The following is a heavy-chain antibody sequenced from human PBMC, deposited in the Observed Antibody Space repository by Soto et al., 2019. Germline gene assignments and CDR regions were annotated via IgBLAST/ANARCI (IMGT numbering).Heavy chain of an antibody. Sequence: ASVKVSCKASGYTFTSHDMHWVRQAPGQRLEWMGWINAGNGNTKYSQKFQDRVTITRDTSATTAYMELSSLRSEDTAVYYCARAVLDPNWNYYYYYGMDVWGQGTTVTVSS. CDR2: INAGNGNT. J-gene: IGHJ6*02. CDR1: GYTFTSHD. D-gene: IGHD1-1*01. V-gene: IGHV1-3*01. CDR3: ARAVLDPNWNYYYYYGMDV.